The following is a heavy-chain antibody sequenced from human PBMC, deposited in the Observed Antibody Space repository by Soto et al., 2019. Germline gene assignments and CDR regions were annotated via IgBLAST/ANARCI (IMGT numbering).Heavy chain of an antibody. CDR1: GFSFSTYW. D-gene: IGHD2-15*01. J-gene: IGHJ4*02. Sequence: GGSLRLSGAASGFSFSTYWMNWLRQAPGKGLEWVANINQDGSQKSFVDSVKGRFTISRDNAKNSLYLQMDSLGAEDTAVYFCARGMSTPGIDWWGQGILVTVSS. V-gene: IGHV3-7*03. CDR3: ARGMSTPGIDW. CDR2: INQDGSQK.